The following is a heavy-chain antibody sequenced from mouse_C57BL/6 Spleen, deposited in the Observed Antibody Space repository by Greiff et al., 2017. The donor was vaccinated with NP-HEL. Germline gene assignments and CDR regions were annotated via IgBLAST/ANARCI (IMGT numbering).Heavy chain of an antibody. CDR3: AIWLRQDYYFDY. Sequence: VQLQQSGAELVKPGASVKISCKASGYAFSSYWMNWVKQRPGKGLEWIGQIYPGDGDTNYNGKFKGKATLTADKSSSTAYMQLSSLTSEDSAVYFCAIWLRQDYYFDYWGQGTTLTVSS. J-gene: IGHJ2*01. V-gene: IGHV1-80*01. CDR1: GYAFSSYW. CDR2: IYPGDGDT. D-gene: IGHD2-2*01.